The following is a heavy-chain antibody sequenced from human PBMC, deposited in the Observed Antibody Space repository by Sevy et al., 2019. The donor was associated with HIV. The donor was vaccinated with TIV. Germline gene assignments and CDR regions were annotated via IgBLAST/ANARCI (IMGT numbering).Heavy chain of an antibody. Sequence: GSLRLSCAASGFTFDIYYMTWVRQAPGKGLEWVANIKPDGSEKQYVDSVKGRFTISRDNGKDLVYLQLNSLRVEDTAVYYCARDVKYFDYWGQGTLVTVSS. CDR3: ARDVKYFDY. CDR2: IKPDGSEK. V-gene: IGHV3-7*01. J-gene: IGHJ4*02. CDR1: GFTFDIYY.